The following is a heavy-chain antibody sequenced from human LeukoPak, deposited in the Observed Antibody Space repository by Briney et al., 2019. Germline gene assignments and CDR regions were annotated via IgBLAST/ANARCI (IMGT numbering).Heavy chain of an antibody. CDR1: GGSISSYY. V-gene: IGHV4-4*07. CDR2: IYTSGST. D-gene: IGHD1-26*01. J-gene: IGHJ5*02. Sequence: SETLSLTCTVSGGSISSYYWSWIRQPAGKGLEWIGRIYTSGSTNYNPSLKSRVTMSVDTSKNQFSLKLSSVTAADTAVYYCARELSRELLLIHWFDPWGQGTLVTVSS. CDR3: ARELSRELLLIHWFDP.